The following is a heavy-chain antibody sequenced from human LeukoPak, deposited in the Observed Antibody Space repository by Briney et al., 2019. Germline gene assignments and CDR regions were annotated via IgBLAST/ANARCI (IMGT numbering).Heavy chain of an antibody. CDR1: GFTFNNYW. D-gene: IGHD6-6*01. CDR2: IKQDGSVK. J-gene: IGHJ5*01. Sequence: GGSLRLSCAASGFTFNNYWMSWVGQAPGKGLEWVANIKQDGSVKNYVDYMEGRFTISRDNAKNSLYLQMNGLRAEDTAVYYCVRTSRSSSTDSWGQGTLVTVSS. V-gene: IGHV3-7*01. CDR3: VRTSRSSSTDS.